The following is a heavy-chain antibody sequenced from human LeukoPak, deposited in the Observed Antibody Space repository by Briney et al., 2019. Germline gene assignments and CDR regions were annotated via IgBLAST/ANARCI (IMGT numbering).Heavy chain of an antibody. CDR3: ARRSSGPLYYYYYYMDV. CDR1: GFTFSSYW. J-gene: IGHJ6*03. D-gene: IGHD3-22*01. CDR2: INSDGSST. Sequence: GGSLRLSCAASGFTFSSYWMHWVRQAPGKGLVWVSRINSDGSSTNYADSVKGRFTISRDNAKNTLYLQMNSLRAEDTAVYYCARRSSGPLYYYYYYMDVWGKGTTVTVSS. V-gene: IGHV3-74*01.